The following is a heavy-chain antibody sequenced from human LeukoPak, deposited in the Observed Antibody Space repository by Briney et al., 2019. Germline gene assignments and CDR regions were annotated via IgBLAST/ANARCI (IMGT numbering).Heavy chain of an antibody. CDR1: GFTFSSYS. D-gene: IGHD3-22*01. J-gene: IGHJ3*02. V-gene: IGHV3-21*04. CDR3: ARGLFLSGYLDAFDI. CDR2: VSSSGRHM. Sequence: PGGSLRLSCAASGFTFSSYSMNWVRQAPGKGLEWVSSVSSSGRHMYYADSVKGRFTISRDNLKNVLYLQMNSLKVEDTALYYCARGLFLSGYLDAFDIWGQGTVVTVSS.